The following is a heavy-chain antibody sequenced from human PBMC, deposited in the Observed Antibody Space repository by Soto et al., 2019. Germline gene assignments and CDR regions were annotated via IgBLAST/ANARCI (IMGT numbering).Heavy chain of an antibody. D-gene: IGHD1-26*01. CDR1: GFTFSSYA. CDR2: ISGSGGST. Sequence: GGSLRLSCAASGFTFSSYAMSWVRQAPGKGLEWVSAISGSGGSTYYADSVKGRFTISRDNSKNTLYLQMNSLRAEDTFVYYCASLYWRELLADPPIQHWGQGTLVTVSS. J-gene: IGHJ1*01. CDR3: ASLYWRELLADPPIQH. V-gene: IGHV3-23*01.